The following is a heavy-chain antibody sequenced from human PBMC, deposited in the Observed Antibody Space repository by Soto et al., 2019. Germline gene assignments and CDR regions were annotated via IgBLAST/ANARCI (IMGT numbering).Heavy chain of an antibody. CDR2: IYYSGST. J-gene: IGHJ4*02. CDR1: GGSISSYY. Sequence: TLSLTCTVSGGSISSYYWSWIRQPPGKGLEWIGYIYYSGSTNYNPSLKSRVTISVDTSKNLFPLKLSSVTAADTAVYYCARSMVRGVNTPFDYWGQGTLVTVSS. CDR3: ARSMVRGVNTPFDY. D-gene: IGHD3-10*01. V-gene: IGHV4-59*01.